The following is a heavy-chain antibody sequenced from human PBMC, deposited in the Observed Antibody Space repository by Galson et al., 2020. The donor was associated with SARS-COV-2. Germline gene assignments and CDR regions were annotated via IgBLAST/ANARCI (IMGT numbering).Heavy chain of an antibody. J-gene: IGHJ4*02. CDR2: LNQNGRV. CDR3: ARAPNLGFSSGWYLY. V-gene: IGHV4-34*01. Sequence: ETSETLSLTCAVYGGSFTGYYWTWLRQSPGKGLEWIGDLNQNGRVNYNPSLESRVTISLDASKNQFSLNLLSVTAADTAVYYCARAPNLGFSSGWYLYWGQGTLVTVSS. D-gene: IGHD6-19*01. CDR1: GGSFTGYY.